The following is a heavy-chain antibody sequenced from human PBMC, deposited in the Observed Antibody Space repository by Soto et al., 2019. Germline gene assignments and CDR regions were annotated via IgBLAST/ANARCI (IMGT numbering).Heavy chain of an antibody. D-gene: IGHD3-22*01. CDR3: ARTYITMIVVALNWFDP. CDR2: INGYNGNT. CDR1: GYTFTSYG. Sequence: ASVKVSCKASGYTFTSYGIGWVRQAPGQGLEWMGWINGYNGNTNYAQKLQGRVTMTTDTSTSTAYMELRSLRSDDTAVYYCARTYITMIVVALNWFDPWGQGTLVTVSS. V-gene: IGHV1-18*04. J-gene: IGHJ5*02.